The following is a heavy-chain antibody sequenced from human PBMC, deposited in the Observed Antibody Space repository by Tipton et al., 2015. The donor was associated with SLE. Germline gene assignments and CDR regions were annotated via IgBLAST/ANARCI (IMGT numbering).Heavy chain of an antibody. V-gene: IGHV4-59*08. Sequence: GLVKPSETLSLICSVSGAPISDYWWSWVRQPPGKSLEWLGHFYSGGGPDYNPSLKGRLSISVDAPKSQLSLQLRSVTAADSAVYFCARHPGIVGAKWGFLDVWGRGTLVTVSS. D-gene: IGHD1-26*01. CDR2: FYSGGGP. J-gene: IGHJ2*01. CDR1: GAPISDYW. CDR3: ARHPGIVGAKWGFLDV.